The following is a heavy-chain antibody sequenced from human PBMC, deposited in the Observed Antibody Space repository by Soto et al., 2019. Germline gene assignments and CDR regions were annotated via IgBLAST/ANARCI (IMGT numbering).Heavy chain of an antibody. CDR1: GGSFSGYY. D-gene: IGHD3-10*01. J-gene: IGHJ3*01. Sequence: QVQLQQWGAGLLKPSETLSLTCAVYGGSFSGYYWSWIRQPPGKGLEWIGEINHSGSTNYNPSLKSPVTLSVDTSKNQFSLKLSSVTAADTAVYYCARVSGFTMPPEVWGQGTMVTVSS. CDR3: ARVSGFTMPPEV. V-gene: IGHV4-34*01. CDR2: INHSGST.